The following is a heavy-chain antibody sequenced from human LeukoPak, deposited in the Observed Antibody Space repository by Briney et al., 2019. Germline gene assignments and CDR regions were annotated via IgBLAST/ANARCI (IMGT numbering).Heavy chain of an antibody. Sequence: SQTLSLTCTVSGGSISSGDYYWSWIRQPPGKGLEWIGYIYYSGSTNYNPSLKSRVTTSVDTSKNQFSLKLSSVTAADTAVYYCARVEITTNYYYGMDVWGQGATVTVSS. CDR1: GGSISSGDYY. D-gene: IGHD4-4*01. V-gene: IGHV4-30-4*01. J-gene: IGHJ6*02. CDR3: ARVEITTNYYYGMDV. CDR2: IYYSGST.